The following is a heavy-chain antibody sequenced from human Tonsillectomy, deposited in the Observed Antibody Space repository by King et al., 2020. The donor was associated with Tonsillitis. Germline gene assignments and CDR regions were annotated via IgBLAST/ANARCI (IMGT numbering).Heavy chain of an antibody. D-gene: IGHD2-15*01. CDR1: GYTFTGYY. V-gene: IGHV1-2*02. CDR2: INPYSGDT. Sequence: VQLVQAGAEVKKPGASVKVSCKASGYTFTGYYIHGVRQAPGQGLEWMVWINPYSGDTNYAQNFQGGVTMTRDTSITTAYMELSRLSSDDTGVYYCARGRYWSGGSCYSHFDYWGQGTLVTVSS. CDR3: ARGRYWSGGSCYSHFDY. J-gene: IGHJ4*02.